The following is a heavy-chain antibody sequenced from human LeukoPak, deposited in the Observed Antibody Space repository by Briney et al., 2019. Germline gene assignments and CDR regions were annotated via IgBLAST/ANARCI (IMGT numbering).Heavy chain of an antibody. V-gene: IGHV4-4*07. Sequence: SETLSLTCTVSGGSISSYYWNWIRQPAGKGLEWIGRIHTSGSTNYNPSLKSRVTISVDTSKNQFSLKLSSVTAADTAVYYCAREGVGTDGGFDPWGQGTLVTVSS. CDR3: AREGVGTDGGFDP. CDR1: GGSISSYY. CDR2: IHTSGST. D-gene: IGHD1-14*01. J-gene: IGHJ5*02.